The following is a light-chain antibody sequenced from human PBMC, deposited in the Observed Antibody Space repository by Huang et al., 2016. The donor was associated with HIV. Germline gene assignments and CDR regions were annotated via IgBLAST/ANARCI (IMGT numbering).Light chain of an antibody. CDR3: QQYDGPPYT. J-gene: IGKJ2*01. Sequence: EIVLTQSPGTLSLSPGERATLSCRASQSVRSSYFAWYQQTPGQAPRLLIYGVFRRATGIPVRFSGSGSGTDFTLTLSRLEPEDFAVYYCQQYDGPPYTFGQGTKLEIK. V-gene: IGKV3-20*01. CDR2: GVF. CDR1: QSVRSSY.